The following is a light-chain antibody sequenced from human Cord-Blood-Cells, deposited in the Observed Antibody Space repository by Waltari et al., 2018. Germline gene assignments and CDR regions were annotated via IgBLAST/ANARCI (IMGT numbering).Light chain of an antibody. Sequence: SYVLTQPPSVSVAPGTTARITCAGNNIGRKSVHWDQQKRGRAPVLVIYFDSDRPSGSTGRFSGSISVNTATLTISRVEAGDEAYCCCQVWDSISDHVVFGGGTKLTVL. CDR1: NIGRKS. CDR2: FDS. CDR3: QVWDSISDHVV. V-gene: IGLV3-21*04. J-gene: IGLJ2*01.